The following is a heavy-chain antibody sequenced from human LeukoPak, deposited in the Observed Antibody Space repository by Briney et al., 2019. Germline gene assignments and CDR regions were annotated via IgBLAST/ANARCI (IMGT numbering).Heavy chain of an antibody. J-gene: IGHJ4*02. CDR3: ARDLAGATTPPDY. CDR2: TFQGGGEI. D-gene: IGHD1-26*01. Sequence: GGSLRLSCAASGFTFSDFAMIWVRQPPGKGLEWVSSTFQGGGEIHYADSVRGRFTISRDNSRSTLFLQMNSLRAEDTAVYYCARDLAGATTPPDYWGQGTLVTVSS. V-gene: IGHV3-23*01. CDR1: GFTFSDFA.